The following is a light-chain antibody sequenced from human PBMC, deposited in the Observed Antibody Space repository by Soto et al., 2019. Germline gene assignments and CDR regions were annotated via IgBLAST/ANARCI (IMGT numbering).Light chain of an antibody. J-gene: IGKJ4*01. Sequence: EIVLTQSPGTLSLSPGEGATLSCRASQSVTRNSLVWYQQKPGRAPRLLIYGASSRATGIPDRFSGSGSGTDGTLTSSRQEPEDFAVDYCQQYKRKPLTAGGGTKVEIK. CDR2: GAS. CDR1: QSVTRNS. CDR3: QQYKRKPLT. V-gene: IGKV3-20*01.